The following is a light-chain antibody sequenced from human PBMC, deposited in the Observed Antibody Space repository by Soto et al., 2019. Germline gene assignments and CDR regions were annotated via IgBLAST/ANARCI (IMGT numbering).Light chain of an antibody. V-gene: IGLV2-23*01. CDR1: SSDIGTYNL. CDR2: EGI. Sequence: QSVLTQPASVSGSPGQSITISSTGTSSDIGTYNLVSWYQHYPGKAPKLMIYEGIKRPSGVSNRFSGSKSGNTAFLTISGLQAEDEADYYCCSYAGSGTDNYVFGSGTKVTVL. CDR3: CSYAGSGTDNYV. J-gene: IGLJ1*01.